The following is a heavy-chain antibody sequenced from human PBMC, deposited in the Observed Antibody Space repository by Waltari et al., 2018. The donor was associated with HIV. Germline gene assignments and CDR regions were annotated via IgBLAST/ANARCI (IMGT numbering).Heavy chain of an antibody. Sequence: QVQLVQSGAEVKKPGSSVKVSCRASGGIFRIYAINWVRQAPGQGLEWLGGIISIFCSANYAQKFQGRVTITADESTSTADMELSSLRSEDTAVYYCAMGHYYDSNGYYSFDFWGQGTLVTVSS. J-gene: IGHJ4*02. D-gene: IGHD3-22*01. CDR2: IISIFCSA. V-gene: IGHV1-69*12. CDR3: AMGHYYDSNGYYSFDF. CDR1: GGIFRIYA.